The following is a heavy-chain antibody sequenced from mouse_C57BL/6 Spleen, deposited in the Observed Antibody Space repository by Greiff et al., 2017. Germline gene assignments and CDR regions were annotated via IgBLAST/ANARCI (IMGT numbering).Heavy chain of an antibody. CDR2: IDPSDSYT. V-gene: IGHV1-50*01. CDR1: GYTFTSYW. D-gene: IGHD1-1*01. Sequence: VQLQQPGAELVKPGASVKLSCKASGYTFTSYWMQWVKQRPGQGLEWIGEIDPSDSYTNYNQKFKGKATLTVDTSSSTAYMQLSSLTSEDSAVYYCARGGLLLRRFDYWGQGTTLTVSS. CDR3: ARGGLLLRRFDY. J-gene: IGHJ2*01.